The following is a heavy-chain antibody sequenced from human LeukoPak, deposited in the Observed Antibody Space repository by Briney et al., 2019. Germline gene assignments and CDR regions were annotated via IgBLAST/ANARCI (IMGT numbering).Heavy chain of an antibody. D-gene: IGHD3-22*01. J-gene: IGHJ4*02. V-gene: IGHV3-23*01. CDR2: ISGSGGST. CDR3: AKGSDDSSGYYFFDY. CDR1: RFTFSSYA. Sequence: GGSLRLSCAASRFTFSSYAMSWVRQAPGKGLEWVSAISGSGGSTYYADSVKGRFTISRDNSKNTLYLQMNSLRAEDTAVYYCAKGSDDSSGYYFFDYWGQGTLVTVSS.